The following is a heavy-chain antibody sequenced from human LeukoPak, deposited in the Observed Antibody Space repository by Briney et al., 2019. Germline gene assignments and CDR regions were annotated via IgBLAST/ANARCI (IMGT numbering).Heavy chain of an antibody. CDR3: ARGGGEDIVVVPAAVFDY. CDR1: GGSTSSSNYY. D-gene: IGHD2-2*01. CDR2: IHYSGST. V-gene: IGHV4-39*07. J-gene: IGHJ4*02. Sequence: PSETLSLTCTVSGGSTSSSNYYWGWIRQPPGKGLEWIGGIHYSGSTNYNPSLKSRVTISVDTSKNQFSLKLSSVTAADTAVYYCARGGGEDIVVVPAAVFDYWGQGTLVTVSS.